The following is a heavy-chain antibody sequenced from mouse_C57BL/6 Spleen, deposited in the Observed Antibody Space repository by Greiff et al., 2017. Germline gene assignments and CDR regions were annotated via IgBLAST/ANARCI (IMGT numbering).Heavy chain of an antibody. Sequence: EVKLVESGGGLVQPGGSMKLSCVASGFTFSNYWMNWVRQSPEKGLEWVAQIRLKSDNYATHYAESVKGRLTISRDDSKSSVYLQMNNLRAEDTGIYYCTGLPQGFAYWGQGTLVTVSA. V-gene: IGHV6-3*01. CDR2: IRLKSDNYAT. J-gene: IGHJ3*01. CDR3: TGLPQGFAY. D-gene: IGHD5-5*01. CDR1: GFTFSNYW.